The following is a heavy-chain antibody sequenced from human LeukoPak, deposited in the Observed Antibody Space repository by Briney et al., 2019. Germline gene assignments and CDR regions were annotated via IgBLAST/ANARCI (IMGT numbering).Heavy chain of an antibody. J-gene: IGHJ4*02. CDR3: ARDGGPRPYGSGSYFY. Sequence: GGSLRLSCAASGFTFSSYSMNWVRQAPGKGLEWVSSISSSSSYIYYADSVKGRFTISRDNAKNSLYLQMNSLRAEDTAVYYCARDGGPRPYGSGSYFYWGQGTLVTVSS. V-gene: IGHV3-21*01. CDR2: ISSSSSYI. CDR1: GFTFSSYS. D-gene: IGHD3-10*01.